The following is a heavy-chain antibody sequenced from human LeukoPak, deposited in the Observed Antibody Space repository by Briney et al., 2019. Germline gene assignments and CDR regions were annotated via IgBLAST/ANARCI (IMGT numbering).Heavy chain of an antibody. D-gene: IGHD3-22*01. J-gene: IGHJ4*02. Sequence: GGSLRLSCAASGFTFSSYSMNWVRQAPGKGLEWVSSISSSSSYIYYADSVKGRFTISRDNSKNTLYLQMNSLRAEDTAVYYCARDARTVGITMVVVGFDYWGQGTLVTVSS. CDR2: ISSSSSYI. CDR1: GFTFSSYS. CDR3: ARDARTVGITMVVVGFDY. V-gene: IGHV3-21*01.